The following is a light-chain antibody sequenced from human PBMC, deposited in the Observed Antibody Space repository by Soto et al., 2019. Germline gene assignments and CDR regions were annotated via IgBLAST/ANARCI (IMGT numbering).Light chain of an antibody. CDR1: QSIFRSSYNKNS. Sequence: DIVLTQSPDSLAVSLGERATIDCKSSQSIFRSSYNKNSLNWYQQKPGQPPKLLIYWASTRESGVPDRFSGGGSGTDFTLTISSLQAEDVAVYYCQQYYSTPYTFGQGTKLEIK. V-gene: IGKV4-1*01. J-gene: IGKJ2*01. CDR2: WAS. CDR3: QQYYSTPYT.